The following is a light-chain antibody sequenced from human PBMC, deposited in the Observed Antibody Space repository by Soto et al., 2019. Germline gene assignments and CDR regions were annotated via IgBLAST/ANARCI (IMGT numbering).Light chain of an antibody. CDR3: QQDQILWT. Sequence: LTSSPATPSAPPGESAPLSSRASQTSYSNGASYQQRPGQAPRLLIDRAPATATGIPARFSGSGSETEFTLTIRSLQAEESAVYYWQQDQILWTFGQGTKVDIK. CDR1: QTSYSN. J-gene: IGKJ1*01. CDR2: RAP. V-gene: IGKV3-15*01.